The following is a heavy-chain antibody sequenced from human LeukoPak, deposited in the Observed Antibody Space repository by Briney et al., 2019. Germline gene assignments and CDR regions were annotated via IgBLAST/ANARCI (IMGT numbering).Heavy chain of an antibody. CDR3: ARDLGLNTVTTDVFWY. CDR1: GFTFSSYG. Sequence: GRSLRLSCAASGFTFSSYGMHWVRQAPGKGLEWVAVIWYDGSNKYYADSVKGRFTISRDNSKNTLYLQMNSLRAEDTAVYYCARDLGLNTVTTDVFWYWGQGTLVTVSS. D-gene: IGHD4-17*01. V-gene: IGHV3-33*01. J-gene: IGHJ4*02. CDR2: IWYDGSNK.